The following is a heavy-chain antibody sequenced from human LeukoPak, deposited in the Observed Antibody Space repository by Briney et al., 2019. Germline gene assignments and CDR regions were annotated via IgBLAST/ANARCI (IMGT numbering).Heavy chain of an antibody. CDR2: IYYSGST. CDR3: ARGTVDIVVVVAATRPGAFDI. D-gene: IGHD2-15*01. J-gene: IGHJ3*02. CDR1: GGSISSSSYY. V-gene: IGHV4-39*07. Sequence: SETLSLTCTVSGGSISSSSYYWGWIRQPPGKGLEWIGSIYYSGSTYYNPSLKSRVTISVDTSKNQFSLKLSSVTAADTAVYYCARGTVDIVVVVAATRPGAFDIWGQGAMVTVSS.